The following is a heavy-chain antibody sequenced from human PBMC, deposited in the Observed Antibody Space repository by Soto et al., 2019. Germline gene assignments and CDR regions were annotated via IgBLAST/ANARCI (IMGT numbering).Heavy chain of an antibody. D-gene: IGHD6-13*01. J-gene: IGHJ5*02. CDR1: GTSIISYH. CDR3: ASSPSALPAPEGWFDP. CDR2: TSYSGHT. Sequence: LSLTCTVSGTSIISYHWNWIRQPPGKGLEWIAYTSYSGHTNYNPSLKSRVTISVDTSKNQFSLKVKSVTAADTAVYFCASSPSALPAPEGWFDPWGQGTLVTVSS. V-gene: IGHV4-59*01.